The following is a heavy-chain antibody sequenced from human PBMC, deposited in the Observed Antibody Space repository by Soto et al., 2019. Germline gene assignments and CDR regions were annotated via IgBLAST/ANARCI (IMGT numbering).Heavy chain of an antibody. V-gene: IGHV4-34*01. Sequence: PSETLSLTCAVYGGSFSGYYWTWIRRPRGKGLEWIGEINHSGGTNYNPSLKSRVIMSVDTSKNQFSLRLTSVTAADTAVYYCARVPPVVDAKYYFDYWGQGTLVTVSS. CDR2: INHSGGT. CDR3: ARVPPVVDAKYYFDY. CDR1: GGSFSGYY. J-gene: IGHJ4*02. D-gene: IGHD2-2*01.